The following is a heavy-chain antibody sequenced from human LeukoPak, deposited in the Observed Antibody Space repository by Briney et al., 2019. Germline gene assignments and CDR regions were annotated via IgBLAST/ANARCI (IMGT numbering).Heavy chain of an antibody. CDR3: ARGVAVVGLNFDY. D-gene: IGHD6-19*01. Sequence: PSETLSLTCAVYGGSFSGYYWSWIRQPPGKGLEWIGEINHSGSTNYNPSLKSRVTISVDTSKNQFSLKLSSVTAADTAVYYCARGVAVVGLNFDYWGQGTLVTVSS. V-gene: IGHV4-34*01. CDR2: INHSGST. J-gene: IGHJ4*02. CDR1: GGSFSGYY.